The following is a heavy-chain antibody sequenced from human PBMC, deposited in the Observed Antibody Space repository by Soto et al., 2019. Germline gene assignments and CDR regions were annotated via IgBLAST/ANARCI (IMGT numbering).Heavy chain of an antibody. CDR2: IIPILGIA. V-gene: IGHV1-69*02. D-gene: IGHD3-9*01. CDR3: ARGPVLTYLMEEGAFDI. J-gene: IGHJ3*02. Sequence: QVQLVQSGAEVKKPGSSVKVSCKASGGTFSSYTISWVRQAPGQGLEWMGRIIPILGIANYAQKFQGRVTITADKSTSTPYMELSSLGSEDTAVYYCARGPVLTYLMEEGAFDIWGQGTMVTVSS. CDR1: GGTFSSYT.